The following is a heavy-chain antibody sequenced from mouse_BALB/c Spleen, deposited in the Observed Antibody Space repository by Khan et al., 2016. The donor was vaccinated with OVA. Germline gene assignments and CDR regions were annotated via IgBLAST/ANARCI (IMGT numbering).Heavy chain of an antibody. CDR2: ISYSGST. D-gene: IGHD2-2*01. CDR3: ARSVYYFYAYSMDY. CDR1: DFSIASEYA. Sequence: EVQLVESGPGLVKPSQSLSLTCTVTDFSIASEYAWNWIRQFPGNKLEWMGYISYSGSTSYNPSLQSRISITRDTSKNQFFLRFNSVTTADTATYFCARSVYYFYAYSMDYWGQGTSVTVSS. V-gene: IGHV3-2*02. J-gene: IGHJ4*01.